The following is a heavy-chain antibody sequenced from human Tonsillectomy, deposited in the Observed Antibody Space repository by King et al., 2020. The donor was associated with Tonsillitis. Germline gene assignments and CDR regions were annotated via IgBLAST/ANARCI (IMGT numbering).Heavy chain of an antibody. V-gene: IGHV3-7*03. J-gene: IGHJ3*02. CDR3: AREGVIGAAVEDASDI. D-gene: IGHD3-10*01. CDR2: INQDGSEQ. CDR1: GFTFNFYY. Sequence: VQLVESGGGLVQPGGSLRLSCVASGFTFNFYYMTWVRQAPGKGLEWVANINQDGSEQFYADSVKGRFTISRDNARNTLFLQMSSLRVEDTAVYYCAREGVIGAAVEDASDIWGQATLVTVSS.